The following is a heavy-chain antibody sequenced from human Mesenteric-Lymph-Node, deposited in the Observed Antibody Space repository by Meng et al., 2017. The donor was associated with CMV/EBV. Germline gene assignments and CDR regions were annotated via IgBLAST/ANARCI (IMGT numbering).Heavy chain of an antibody. D-gene: IGHD1-26*01. Sequence: GSISTYYWSWIRQPPGKGLEWIGDVYHSGDTDYNPSLKSRVTISVDTSKNQFSLKVTSVTAADTAVYYCARDWARLRYSTLGGRFDPWGQGTLVTVSS. V-gene: IGHV4-59*01. CDR2: VYHSGDT. J-gene: IGHJ5*02. CDR3: ARDWARLRYSTLGGRFDP. CDR1: GSISTYY.